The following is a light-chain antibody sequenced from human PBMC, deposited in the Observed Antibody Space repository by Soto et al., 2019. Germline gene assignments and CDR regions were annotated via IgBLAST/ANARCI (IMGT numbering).Light chain of an antibody. Sequence: QSALTQPASVSGSPGQSITISRTGTSSDVGGYNYVSWYQQHPGKAPKLIIYDVSNRPSGVSNRFSGSKSGNTASLTISGLQAEDEADYYCSSYTSSSTLVFGGGTKVTVL. CDR3: SSYTSSSTLV. CDR2: DVS. J-gene: IGLJ2*01. CDR1: SSDVGGYNY. V-gene: IGLV2-14*03.